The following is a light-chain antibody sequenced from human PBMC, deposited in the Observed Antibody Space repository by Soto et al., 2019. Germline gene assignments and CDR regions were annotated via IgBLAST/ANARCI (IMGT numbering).Light chain of an antibody. V-gene: IGKV1-5*01. J-gene: IGKJ1*01. CDR3: QQYYSDWT. Sequence: DIQMTQSPSTLSASVGDRVTITCRASQSISGWLAWYQQKPGTAPKLLIYEASNLESGVPSRFSGSGSGTEFTLTISSLQPDDFATYYCQQYYSDWTFGQGTNVDI. CDR2: EAS. CDR1: QSISGW.